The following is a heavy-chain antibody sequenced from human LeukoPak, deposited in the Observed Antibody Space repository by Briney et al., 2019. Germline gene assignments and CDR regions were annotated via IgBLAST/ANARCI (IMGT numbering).Heavy chain of an antibody. D-gene: IGHD3-16*01. V-gene: IGHV3-48*03. CDR2: IRSSGITT. J-gene: IGHJ4*02. Sequence: PGGSLRLSCAASGFSFSSYEMNWVRQAPGKGLEWVSYIRSSGITTNYADSVKGRFTISRDNAKDSLYLQMNSLRAEDTAVYYCVRVGNSLNYFDCWGQGTLVTVSS. CDR3: VRVGNSLNYFDC. CDR1: GFSFSSYE.